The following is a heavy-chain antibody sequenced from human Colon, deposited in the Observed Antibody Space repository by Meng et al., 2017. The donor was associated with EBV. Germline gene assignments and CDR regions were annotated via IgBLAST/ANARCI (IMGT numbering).Heavy chain of an antibody. D-gene: IGHD2-2*01. CDR2: IYRGGGT. CDR1: GGAVSTSGW. J-gene: IGHJ4*02. CDR3: ARVRVIPAAVGFDY. Sequence: QRHESGPGLVEPSGDLSLTCAGSGGAVSTSGWWSWVRQPQGKGLEWIGEIYRGGGTNYNPSFKSRVTMSVDTSNNHFSLKLSYVTAADTAVYYCARVRVIPAAVGFDYWGQGTLVTVSS. V-gene: IGHV4-4*02.